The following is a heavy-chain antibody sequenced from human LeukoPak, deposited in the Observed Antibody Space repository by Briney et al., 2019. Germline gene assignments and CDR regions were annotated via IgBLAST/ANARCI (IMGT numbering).Heavy chain of an antibody. V-gene: IGHV4-30-4*08. CDR2: IYYSGST. CDR1: GGSISSGDYY. J-gene: IGHJ5*02. D-gene: IGHD2-2*02. CDR3: ARDRGIVVVPAAIQRYNWFDP. Sequence: SETLSLTCTASGGSISSGDYYWSWIRQPPGKGLEWTRYIYYSGSTYYNPSLKSRVTISVDTSKNQFSLKLSSVTAADTAVYYCARDRGIVVVPAAIQRYNWFDPWGQGTLVTVSS.